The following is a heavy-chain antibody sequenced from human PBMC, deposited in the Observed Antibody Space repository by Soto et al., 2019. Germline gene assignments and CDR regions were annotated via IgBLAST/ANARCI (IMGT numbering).Heavy chain of an antibody. CDR3: VISPVFDY. D-gene: IGHD3-16*02. CDR1: GFTFSSYA. CDR2: ISGSGGST. Sequence: GGSLRLSCAASGFTFSSYAMSWVRQAPGKGLEWVSAISGSGGSTYYADSVKGRFTISSDNSKNTLYMQMNSLRHEDTAVYQWVISPVFDYWAQGTLVTVSS. J-gene: IGHJ4*02. V-gene: IGHV3-23*01.